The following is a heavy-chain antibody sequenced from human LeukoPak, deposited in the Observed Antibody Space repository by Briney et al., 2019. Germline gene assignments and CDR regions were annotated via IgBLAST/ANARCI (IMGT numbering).Heavy chain of an antibody. Sequence: GRSLRLSCAASGFTFSDYYMSWIRQAPGKGLEWVSYISSSGSTIYYADSVKGRFTISRDNAKNALYLQRNSLRAEDTAVYYCASAITGTSDYWGQGALVTVSS. CDR3: ASAITGTSDY. CDR2: ISSSGSTI. D-gene: IGHD1-7*01. CDR1: GFTFSDYY. J-gene: IGHJ4*02. V-gene: IGHV3-11*01.